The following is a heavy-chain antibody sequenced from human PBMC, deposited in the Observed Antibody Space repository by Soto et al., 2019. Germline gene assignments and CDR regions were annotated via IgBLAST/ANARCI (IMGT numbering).Heavy chain of an antibody. J-gene: IGHJ4*02. CDR1: GFTFSSYS. D-gene: IGHD5-12*01. CDR2: ISSSSSTI. Sequence: PGGSLRLSCAASGFTFSSYSMNWVRQAPGKGLEWVSYISSSSSTIYYADSVKGRFTISRDNAKNSLYLQMNSLRDEDTAVYYCARDSEMATIEGDYFDYWGQGTRVTVSS. V-gene: IGHV3-48*02. CDR3: ARDSEMATIEGDYFDY.